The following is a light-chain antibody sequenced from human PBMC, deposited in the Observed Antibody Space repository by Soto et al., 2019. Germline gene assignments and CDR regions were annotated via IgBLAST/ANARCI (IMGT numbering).Light chain of an antibody. Sequence: QSALTQPASVSGSPGQSITISCTGTSSDIGRYNLVSWYQQHPGKPPKLMIYDATKRPSGVSSRFSGSKSGNTASLTISGLQAEEEADYYCSLYASSNTFIFGGGTKLTVL. J-gene: IGLJ2*01. V-gene: IGLV2-23*02. CDR3: SLYASSNTFI. CDR1: SSDIGRYNL. CDR2: DAT.